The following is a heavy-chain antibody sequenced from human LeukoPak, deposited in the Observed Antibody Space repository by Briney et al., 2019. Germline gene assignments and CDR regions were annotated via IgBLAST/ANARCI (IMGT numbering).Heavy chain of an antibody. Sequence: GESLRLSCAASGFTFSSYSMNWVRQAPGKGLEWVSSISSSSRYIYYADSVKGRFTISRDNAKNSLYLQMNSLRAEDTAVYYCARDPSYYDILTGYYTGGDWGQGTLVTVSS. CDR3: ARDPSYYDILTGYYTGGD. D-gene: IGHD3-9*01. V-gene: IGHV3-21*01. CDR2: ISSSSRYI. J-gene: IGHJ4*02. CDR1: GFTFSSYS.